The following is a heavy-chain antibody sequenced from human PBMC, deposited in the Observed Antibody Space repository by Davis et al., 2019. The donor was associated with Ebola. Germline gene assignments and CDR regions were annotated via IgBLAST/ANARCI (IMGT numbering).Heavy chain of an antibody. D-gene: IGHD5-12*01. J-gene: IGHJ4*02. CDR2: IYHSGST. V-gene: IGHV4-4*02. CDR3: ARDPGGYRDLGYDY. Sequence: PSETLSLTCAVSGGSISSSNWWSWVRQPPGKGLEWIGEIYHSGSTNYNPSLKSRVIISVDKSKNQFSLKLSSVTAADTAVYYCARDPGGYRDLGYDYWGQGTLVTVSS. CDR1: GGSISSSNW.